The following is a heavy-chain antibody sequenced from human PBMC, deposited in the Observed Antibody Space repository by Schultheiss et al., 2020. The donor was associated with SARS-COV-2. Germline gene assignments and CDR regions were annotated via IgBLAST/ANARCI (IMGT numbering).Heavy chain of an antibody. CDR3: AKEPTGTMVRGVISYYFDY. V-gene: IGHV4-31*03. J-gene: IGHJ4*02. Sequence: SQTLSLTCTVSGGSISSGGYYWSWIRQHPGKGLEWIGYIYYSGSTNYNPSLKSRVTMSVDTSKNQFSLKLSSVTAADTAVYYCAKEPTGTMVRGVISYYFDYWGQGTLVTVSS. CDR2: IYYSGST. D-gene: IGHD3-10*01. CDR1: GGSISSGGYY.